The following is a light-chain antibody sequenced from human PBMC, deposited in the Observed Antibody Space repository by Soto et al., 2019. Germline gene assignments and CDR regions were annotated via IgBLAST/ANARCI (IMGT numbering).Light chain of an antibody. CDR3: CPYVRSTTVGTVV. Sequence: QSALTQPASVSGSPGQSITISCTGTSSDVGSYNLVSWYQQHPGKAPKLMIYEGTKRPSGVSNRFSGSKSGNTASMTISGLQAEDEADYYCCPYVRSTTVGTVVFGGGTKLTVL. CDR1: SSDVGSYNL. CDR2: EGT. V-gene: IGLV2-23*01. J-gene: IGLJ2*01.